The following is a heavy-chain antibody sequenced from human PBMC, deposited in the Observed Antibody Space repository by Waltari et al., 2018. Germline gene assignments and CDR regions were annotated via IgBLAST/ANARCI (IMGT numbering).Heavy chain of an antibody. V-gene: IGHV1-69*08. D-gene: IGHD3-22*01. CDR2: IIPIFGTA. J-gene: IGHJ3*02. CDR1: GGTLSSYA. Sequence: QVQLVQSGAEVKKPGSSVKVSCKASGGTLSSYAISWVRRAPGQGIEWMGRIIPIFGTANYAQKFQGRVTITADKSTSTAYMELSSLRSEDTAVYYCASPPAYYYDSSGYYGADAFDIWGQGTMVTVSS. CDR3: ASPPAYYYDSSGYYGADAFDI.